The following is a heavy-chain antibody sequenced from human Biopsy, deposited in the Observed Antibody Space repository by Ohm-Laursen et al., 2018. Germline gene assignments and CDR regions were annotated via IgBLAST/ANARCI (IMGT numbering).Heavy chain of an antibody. CDR1: GDSVSNNF. V-gene: IGHV4-59*08. Sequence: GTLSLTCTVSGDSVSNNFWTWIRQPPGQTLEWIAYKFYRGTTTYNPSLKGRVIVSVDPPKGQISLKLSSVTASDTAIYYCARLTRRGNIIFFDYWGQGTLVAVSS. CDR2: KFYRGTT. CDR3: ARLTRRGNIIFFDY. D-gene: IGHD1-26*01. J-gene: IGHJ4*02.